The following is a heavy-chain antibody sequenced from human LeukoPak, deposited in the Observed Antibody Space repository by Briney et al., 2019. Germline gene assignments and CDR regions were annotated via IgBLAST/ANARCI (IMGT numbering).Heavy chain of an antibody. D-gene: IGHD2-2*01. CDR3: ARRGYCSSTSCYEYWFDP. CDR1: GGSISSSSYY. V-gene: IGHV4-39*01. Sequence: PSETLSLTCTVSGGSISSSSYYWGWIRQPPGKGLEWIGIIYYSGSTYYNPSLKSRLTISVDTSKNQFSLKLSSVTATDTAVYYSARRGYCSSTSCYEYWFDPWGQGTLVTVSS. J-gene: IGHJ5*02. CDR2: IYYSGST.